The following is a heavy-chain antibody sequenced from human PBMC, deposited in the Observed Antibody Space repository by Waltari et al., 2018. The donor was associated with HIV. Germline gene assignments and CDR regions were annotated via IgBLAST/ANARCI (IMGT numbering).Heavy chain of an antibody. CDR1: GYTFTAYY. V-gene: IGHV1-2*06. D-gene: IGHD3-22*01. CDR3: ARDSYYYDSSGFFPDF. J-gene: IGHJ4*02. Sequence: QVQLVQSGAEVKKPGASVKVSCKASGYTFTAYYMHWVRQAPGQGLEWLGRSNLNSGDTNYGQKFQGRVTRTRDTSISTAYIELSRLRSDDTAVYYCARDSYYYDSSGFFPDFWGQGTLVTVSS. CDR2: SNLNSGDT.